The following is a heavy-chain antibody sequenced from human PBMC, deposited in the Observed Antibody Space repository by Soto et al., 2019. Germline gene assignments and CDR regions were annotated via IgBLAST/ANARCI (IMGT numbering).Heavy chain of an antibody. J-gene: IGHJ4*02. Sequence: SETLSLTCTVSGGSISSSSYYWGWIRQPPGKGLEWIGSIYYSGSTYYNPSLKSRVTISVDTSKNQFSLKLSSVTAADTAVYYCARQYSSGLFDYWGQGTLVTVSS. CDR3: ARQYSSGLFDY. D-gene: IGHD6-19*01. CDR1: GGSISSSSYY. CDR2: IYYSGST. V-gene: IGHV4-39*01.